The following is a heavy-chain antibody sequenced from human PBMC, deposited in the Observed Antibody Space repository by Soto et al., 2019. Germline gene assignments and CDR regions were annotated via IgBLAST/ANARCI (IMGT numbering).Heavy chain of an antibody. Sequence: QVQLQQWGAGLLKPSETLSLTCAVYGGSFSGYYWSWIRQPPGKGLEWIGEINHSGSTNYNPSLKSRVTLSVDTSKSQFCLKLSSVTAADTAVYYRASHPLRFTPDMTTVTSDTSYFQHWGQGTLVTVSS. J-gene: IGHJ1*01. CDR1: GGSFSGYY. CDR2: INHSGST. V-gene: IGHV4-34*01. CDR3: ASHPLRFTPDMTTVTSDTSYFQH. D-gene: IGHD4-17*01.